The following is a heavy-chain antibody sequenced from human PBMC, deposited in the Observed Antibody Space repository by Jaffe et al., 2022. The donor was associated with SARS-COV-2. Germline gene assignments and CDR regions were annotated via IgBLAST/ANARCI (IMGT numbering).Heavy chain of an antibody. Sequence: QVQLVESGGGVVQPGRSLRLSCAASGFTFSSYAMHWVRQAPGKGLEWVAVISYDGSNKYYADSVKGRFTISRDNSKNTLYLQMNSLRAEDTAVYYCARSPLYCGGDCSYFDYWGQGTLVTVSS. D-gene: IGHD2-21*02. CDR2: ISYDGSNK. J-gene: IGHJ4*02. V-gene: IGHV3-30*04. CDR3: ARSPLYCGGDCSYFDY. CDR1: GFTFSSYA.